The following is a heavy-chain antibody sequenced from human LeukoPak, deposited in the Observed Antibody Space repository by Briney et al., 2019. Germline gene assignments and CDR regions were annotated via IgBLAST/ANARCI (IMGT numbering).Heavy chain of an antibody. Sequence: ASVKVSCKASGYTFTGYYMHWVRQAPGQGLEWMGRIDPNSGGTNFAQKFQGRVTMTRDTSISTAYMELSRLRSDDTAVYHCARDRSGYGMDVWGQGTTVTVFS. CDR3: ARDRSGYGMDV. D-gene: IGHD3-3*01. CDR1: GYTFTGYY. CDR2: IDPNSGGT. J-gene: IGHJ6*02. V-gene: IGHV1-2*06.